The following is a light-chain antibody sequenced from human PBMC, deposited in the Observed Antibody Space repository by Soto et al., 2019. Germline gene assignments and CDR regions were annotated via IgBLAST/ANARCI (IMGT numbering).Light chain of an antibody. CDR1: SSDVGSYNR. J-gene: IGLJ1*01. Sequence: QSVLTQPPSVSGSPGQSVTISCTGTSSDVGSYNRLSWYQQPPGTAPKLIMYEVNTRPSGVPARFSGSKSGSTASLTISGLQAEGEADYYCSLYLSGSTYVFGTGTKLTVL. V-gene: IGLV2-18*01. CDR2: EVN. CDR3: SLYLSGSTYV.